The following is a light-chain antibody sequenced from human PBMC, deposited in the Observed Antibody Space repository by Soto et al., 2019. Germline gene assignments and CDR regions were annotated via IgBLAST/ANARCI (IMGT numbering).Light chain of an antibody. V-gene: IGKV3-11*01. J-gene: IGKJ4*01. CDR1: QSITNY. Sequence: EMVLTQSPATLSLSPGERATLSCRASQSITNYLAWYQQKPGQAPRLLIYDASNRATGIPARFSGRGSGTDFTLTISGLEPEDFAVYYCQQRSRWPPVTFGGGTKVDIK. CDR3: QQRSRWPPVT. CDR2: DAS.